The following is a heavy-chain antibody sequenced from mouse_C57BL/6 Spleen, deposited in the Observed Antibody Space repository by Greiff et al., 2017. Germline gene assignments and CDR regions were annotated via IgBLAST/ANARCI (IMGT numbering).Heavy chain of an antibody. Sequence: VKLMESGPELVKPGASVKLSCKASGYTFTSYDINWVKQRPGQGLEWIGWIYPRDGSTKYNEKFKGKATLTVDTSSSTAYMELHSLTSEDSAVYFCARSGYYGSSYVNWYFDVWGTGTTVTVSS. CDR1: GYTFTSYD. V-gene: IGHV1-85*01. CDR2: IYPRDGST. J-gene: IGHJ1*03. D-gene: IGHD1-1*01. CDR3: ARSGYYGSSYVNWYFDV.